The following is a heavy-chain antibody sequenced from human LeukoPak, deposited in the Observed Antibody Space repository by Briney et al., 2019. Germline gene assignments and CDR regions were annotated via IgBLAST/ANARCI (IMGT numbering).Heavy chain of an antibody. J-gene: IGHJ3*02. CDR3: TTNPYDKTGYHI. CDR2: IKSKSDRGTT. D-gene: IGHD3-22*01. V-gene: IGHV3-15*01. CDR1: GLTFTKAW. Sequence: GGSLRLSCTTSGLTFTKAWMTWVRQAPGEGLEWVGRIKSKSDRGTTDYAAPVKGRFSISRDDSKNTLYLQMNNLKTEDTGVYYCTTNPYDKTGYHIWGQGTMVTVSS.